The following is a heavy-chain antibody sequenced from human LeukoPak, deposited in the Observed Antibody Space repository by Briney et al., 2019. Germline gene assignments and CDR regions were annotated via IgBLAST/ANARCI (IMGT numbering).Heavy chain of an antibody. CDR3: ATHGYSELRYFDWSTNE. V-gene: IGHV3-9*01. D-gene: IGHD3-9*01. Sequence: GGSLRLSCAASGFTFDDYAMHWVRQAPGKGLEWVSGISWNSGSIFYADSVKGRFTISRDNAKKSLYPQMDSLRAEDTAVYYCATHGYSELRYFDWSTNEWGQGTLVTVSS. J-gene: IGHJ4*02. CDR2: ISWNSGSI. CDR1: GFTFDDYA.